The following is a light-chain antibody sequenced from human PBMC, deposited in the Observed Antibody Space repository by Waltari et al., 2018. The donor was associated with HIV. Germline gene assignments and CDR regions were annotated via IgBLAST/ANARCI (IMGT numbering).Light chain of an antibody. CDR1: QSLYSSNNKNY. CDR2: WAS. V-gene: IGKV4-1*01. Sequence: DILLTQFPDSLPVSLGERATINCKSSQSLYSSNNKNYLAWYQQKPGQPPKLLIYWASTRESGVPDRFSGSGSGTDFTLTISSLQAEDVAVYYCQQYYVTSPLTFGGGTKVEIK. CDR3: QQYYVTSPLT. J-gene: IGKJ4*01.